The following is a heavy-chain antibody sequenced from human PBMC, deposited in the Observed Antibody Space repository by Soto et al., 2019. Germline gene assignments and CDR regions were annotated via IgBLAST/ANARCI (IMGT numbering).Heavy chain of an antibody. V-gene: IGHV3-23*01. J-gene: IGHJ4*02. CDR3: AISSGAAISVYFDY. CDR1: GFTFSSYA. CDR2: ISGSGGST. Sequence: GGSLRLSCAASGFTFSSYAMSWVRQAPGKGLEWVSAISGSGGSTYYADSVKGRFTISRDNSKNTLYLQMNSLRAEDTAVYYCAISSGAAISVYFDYWGQGTLVTVSS. D-gene: IGHD2-2*01.